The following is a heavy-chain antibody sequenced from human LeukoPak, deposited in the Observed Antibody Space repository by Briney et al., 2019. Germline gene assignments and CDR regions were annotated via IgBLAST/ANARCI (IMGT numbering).Heavy chain of an antibody. CDR3: ARDVDTAMVTIDS. Sequence: PGGSLRLSCAASGFTFSSYSMDWVRQAPGKGLEWASSISSSSSYIYYAESVKGRFTISRDNAKNSLYLQMNSLRAEDTAVYYCARDVDTAMVTIDSWGQGTLVTVSS. D-gene: IGHD5-18*01. V-gene: IGHV3-21*01. CDR2: ISSSSSYI. J-gene: IGHJ4*02. CDR1: GFTFSSYS.